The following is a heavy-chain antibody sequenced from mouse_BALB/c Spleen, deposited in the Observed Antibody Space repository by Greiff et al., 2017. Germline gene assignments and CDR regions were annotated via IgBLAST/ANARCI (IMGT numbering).Heavy chain of an antibody. CDR3: ARGDRYDDESYYAMDY. V-gene: IGHV3-6*02. J-gene: IGHJ4*01. CDR1: GYSITSGYY. D-gene: IGHD2-14*01. Sequence: DVQLQESGPGLVKPSQSLSLTCSVTGYSITSGYYWNWIRQFPGNKLEWMGYISYDGSNNYNPSLKNRISITRDTSKNQFFLKLNSVTTEDTATYYCARGDRYDDESYYAMDYWGQGTSVTVSS. CDR2: ISYDGSN.